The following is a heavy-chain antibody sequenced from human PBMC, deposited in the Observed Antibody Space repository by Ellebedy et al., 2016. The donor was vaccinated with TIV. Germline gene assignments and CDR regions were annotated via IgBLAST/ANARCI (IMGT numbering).Heavy chain of an antibody. CDR1: GFTFSSFA. Sequence: GESLKISCAASGFTFSSFAMHWVRQAPGKGLEWLSVISGGGDRTYDADSVKGRFTITRDNSKNTLYLQMDRLRAEDTAVYYCSKGTSSGFNYDRVGSEYWGQGTLVTVSS. CDR3: SKGTSSGFNYDRVGSEY. D-gene: IGHD3-22*01. V-gene: IGHV3-23*01. CDR2: ISGGGDRT. J-gene: IGHJ4*02.